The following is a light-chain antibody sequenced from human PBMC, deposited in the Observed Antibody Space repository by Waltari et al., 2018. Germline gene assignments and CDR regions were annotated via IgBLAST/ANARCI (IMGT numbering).Light chain of an antibody. V-gene: IGKV3-20*01. J-gene: IGKJ1*01. Sequence: EIVFTQSPGTLSLSPGERATLSCRASQRVNRYLAWYQQKPGQAPRLLIYYASTRATGIPDRFSGSGSGTDFSLTISRLEPEDYAVYHCQHYLRLPATFGQGTKVEIK. CDR1: QRVNRY. CDR2: YAS. CDR3: QHYLRLPAT.